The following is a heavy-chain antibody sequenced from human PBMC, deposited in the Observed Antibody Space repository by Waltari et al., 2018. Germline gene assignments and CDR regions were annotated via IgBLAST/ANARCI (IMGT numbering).Heavy chain of an antibody. CDR2: IDPEDGET. CDR1: GTSLSHTH. CDR3: ARRSGHCDGTTCSAGWFDP. V-gene: IGHV1-69-2*01. D-gene: IGHD2-2*01. J-gene: IGHJ5*02. Sequence: EIRLLQSGAEVKKPGATVKISCKASGTSLSHTHLHWVPQVPGKGLEWIGRIDPEDGETIYAEKFEDRVTLTADLATETAYLELSRLSSDDTATYYCARRSGHCDGTTCSAGWFDPWGQGTLVKVSS.